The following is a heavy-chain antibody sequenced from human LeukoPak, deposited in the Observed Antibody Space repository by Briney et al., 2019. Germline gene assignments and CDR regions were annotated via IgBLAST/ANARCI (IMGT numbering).Heavy chain of an antibody. D-gene: IGHD2-2*01. CDR3: AKEPFSYCSSTSCSPDP. Sequence: GGSLRLSCAASGFTFSSYGMHWVRQAPGKGLEWVAFIRYDGSNKYYADSVKGRFTISRDNSKNTLYLQMNSLRAEDTAVYYCAKEPFSYCSSTSCSPDPWGKGTLVTVSS. J-gene: IGHJ5*02. CDR2: IRYDGSNK. V-gene: IGHV3-30*02. CDR1: GFTFSSYG.